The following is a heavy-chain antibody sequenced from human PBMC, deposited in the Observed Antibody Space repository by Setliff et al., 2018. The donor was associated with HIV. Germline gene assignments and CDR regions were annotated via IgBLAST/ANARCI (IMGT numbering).Heavy chain of an antibody. CDR1: GGSINSYY. Sequence: SETLSLTCIVSGGSINSYYWSWIRQPAGKGLQWIGRIYYVGWSKYNPSLEDRVTMSVDTSNNQFSLSLRSVTAADTAIYYCARSIHGGGSEPFDTWGQGILVTVSS. CDR3: ARSIHGGGSEPFDT. CDR2: IYYVGWS. D-gene: IGHD3-10*01. J-gene: IGHJ5*02. V-gene: IGHV4-4*07.